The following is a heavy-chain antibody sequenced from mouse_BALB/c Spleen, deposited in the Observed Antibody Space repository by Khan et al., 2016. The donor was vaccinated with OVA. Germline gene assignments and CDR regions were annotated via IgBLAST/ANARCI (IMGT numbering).Heavy chain of an antibody. CDR3: ASELGRYYALDY. Sequence: VQLKESGPGLVKPSQSLSLTCTVTGYSITSDYAWNWIRQLPGNKLEWMGYISYSGSTTYNQSLKSRISITRDTSKDQFFLQLKSVTSEDTATYYCASELGRYYALDYWGQGTSVTVSS. CDR2: ISYSGST. D-gene: IGHD4-1*01. J-gene: IGHJ4*01. CDR1: GYSITSDYA. V-gene: IGHV3-2*02.